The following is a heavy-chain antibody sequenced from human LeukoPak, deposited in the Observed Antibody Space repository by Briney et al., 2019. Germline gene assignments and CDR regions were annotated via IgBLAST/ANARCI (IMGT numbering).Heavy chain of an antibody. V-gene: IGHV4-30-2*01. CDR2: IYHSGST. J-gene: IGHJ5*02. D-gene: IGHD2-2*01. Sequence: SQTLSLTCAVSGGSISSGGYSWSWIRQPPGKGLEWIGYIYHSGSTYYNPSLKSRVTISVDRSKNQFSLKLSSVTAADTAVYYCASYGCSSTSCYSGRWFDPWGQGTLVTVSS. CDR1: GGSISSGGYS. CDR3: ASYGCSSTSCYSGRWFDP.